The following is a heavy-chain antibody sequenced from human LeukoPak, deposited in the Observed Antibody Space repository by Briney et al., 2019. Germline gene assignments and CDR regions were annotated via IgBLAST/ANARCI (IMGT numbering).Heavy chain of an antibody. Sequence: GSLRLSCAASGFTFSRYWMSWVRQAPGKGLEWIGEINHIGNTNYNPSLKSRVTISVDTSKNQLSLKLTSVTAADTAVYYCASLFYDFRTGNSNRFDPWGQGTLVTVSS. CDR1: GFTFSRYW. J-gene: IGHJ5*02. CDR3: ASLFYDFRTGNSNRFDP. CDR2: INHIGNT. V-gene: IGHV4-34*01. D-gene: IGHD3-3*01.